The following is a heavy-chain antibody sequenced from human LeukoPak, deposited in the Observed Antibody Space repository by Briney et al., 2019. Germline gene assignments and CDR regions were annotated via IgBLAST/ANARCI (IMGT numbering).Heavy chain of an antibody. CDR1: EFIVSANY. D-gene: IGHD5-24*01. CDR2: ISSSSSTI. J-gene: IGHJ3*02. V-gene: IGHV3-11*01. CDR3: AKELTERWLIDAFDI. Sequence: GGSLRLSCAASEFIVSANYMSWVRQAPGKGLEWVSYISSSSSTIYYADSVKGRFTISRDNSMNTLYLQMSSLTAEDTAIYYCAKELTERWLIDAFDIWGQGTVVTVSS.